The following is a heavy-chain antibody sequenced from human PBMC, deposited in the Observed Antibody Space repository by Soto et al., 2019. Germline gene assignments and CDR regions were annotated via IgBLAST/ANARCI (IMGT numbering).Heavy chain of an antibody. J-gene: IGHJ4*02. CDR2: ISSSSSTI. CDR3: AKDSTVNGAEYYFDY. Sequence: PGGSLRLSCAASGFTFSSYSMNWVRQAPGKGLEWVSYISSSSSTIYHADSVKGRFTISRDNSKNMLYLQMNSLRAEDTAMYYCAKDSTVNGAEYYFDYWGQGTLVTVSS. D-gene: IGHD4-17*01. V-gene: IGHV3-48*01. CDR1: GFTFSSYS.